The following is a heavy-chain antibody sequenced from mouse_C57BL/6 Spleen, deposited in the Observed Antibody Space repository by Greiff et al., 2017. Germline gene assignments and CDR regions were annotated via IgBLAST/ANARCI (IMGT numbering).Heavy chain of an antibody. Sequence: VQLQQPGAELVKPGASVKLSCKASGYTFTSYWMQWVKQRPGQGLEWIGEIDPSDSYTNYNQKFKGKATLTVDTSSSTAYMQLSSLTSEDSAVYYCARSYDFNLDYWGQGTTLTVSS. D-gene: IGHD2-4*01. V-gene: IGHV1-50*01. CDR2: IDPSDSYT. CDR3: ARSYDFNLDY. J-gene: IGHJ2*01. CDR1: GYTFTSYW.